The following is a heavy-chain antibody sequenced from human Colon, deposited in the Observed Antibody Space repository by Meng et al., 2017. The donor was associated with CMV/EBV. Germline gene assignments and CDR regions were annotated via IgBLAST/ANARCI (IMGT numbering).Heavy chain of an antibody. J-gene: IGHJ1*01. D-gene: IGHD2-2*02. V-gene: IGHV3-11*04. CDR3: AREGGYCSSTSCYTPPEYFQH. Sequence: GESLKISCAASGFTFRDYYMTWIRQAPGKGLEWVSYISSSGNIIYYADSVKGRFTISIDNAKNSLYLQMNSLRAEDTAVYYCAREGGYCSSTSCYTPPEYFQHWGQGTLVTVSS. CDR2: ISSSGNII. CDR1: GFTFRDYY.